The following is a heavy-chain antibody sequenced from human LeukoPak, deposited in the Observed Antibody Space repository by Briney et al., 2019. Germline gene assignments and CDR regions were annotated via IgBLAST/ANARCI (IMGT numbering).Heavy chain of an antibody. CDR2: IYPGDSDT. J-gene: IGHJ4*02. Sequence: GESLKISCKGSGYSFTNYRIGWVRQMPGKGLEWMGIIYPGDSDTRYSPSFQGQVTISADKSISTAYLQWSSLKASDTAIYYCARQWGDCSSTSCYSAYWGQGTLVTVSS. V-gene: IGHV5-51*01. D-gene: IGHD2-2*01. CDR1: GYSFTNYR. CDR3: ARQWGDCSSTSCYSAY.